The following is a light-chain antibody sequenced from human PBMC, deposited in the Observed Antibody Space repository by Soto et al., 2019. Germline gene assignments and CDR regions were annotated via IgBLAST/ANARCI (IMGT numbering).Light chain of an antibody. CDR3: CSHAGDNTYV. CDR1: SSDVGGYNY. Sequence: QSALTQPPSASGSPGQSVTISCTGTSSDVGGYNYVSWYQQHPGKAPKVMIYEVNKRPSGVPDRFSGSKSGNTASLTVSGLQAEDEANYFCCSHAGDNTYVFGTGTKLTVL. V-gene: IGLV2-8*01. CDR2: EVN. J-gene: IGLJ1*01.